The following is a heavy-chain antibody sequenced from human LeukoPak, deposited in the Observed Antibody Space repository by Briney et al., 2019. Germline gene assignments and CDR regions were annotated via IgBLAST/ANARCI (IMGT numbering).Heavy chain of an antibody. Sequence: PSETLSLTCTVSGGSISSYYWSWIRQPPGKGLEWIGYIYYSGSTNYNPSLKSRVTISVDTSKNQFSLKLSSVTAADTAVYYCARRPYCSSTSCYPYDYWGQGTLVTVSS. CDR3: ARRPYCSSTSCYPYDY. D-gene: IGHD2-2*01. V-gene: IGHV4-59*08. J-gene: IGHJ4*02. CDR1: GGSISSYY. CDR2: IYYSGST.